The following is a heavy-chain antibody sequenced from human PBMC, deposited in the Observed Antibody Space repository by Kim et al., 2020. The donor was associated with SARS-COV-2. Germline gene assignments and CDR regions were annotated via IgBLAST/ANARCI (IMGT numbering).Heavy chain of an antibody. Sequence: GGSLRLSCAASGFTFSSYSMNWVRQAPGKGLEWVSSISSSSSYIYYADSVKGRFTISRDNAKNSLYLQMNSLRAEDTAVYYCARDQYYDILTGYPRLSDYYYYGMDVWGQGTTVTVSS. CDR3: ARDQYYDILTGYPRLSDYYYYGMDV. CDR1: GFTFSSYS. V-gene: IGHV3-21*01. CDR2: ISSSSSYI. J-gene: IGHJ6*02. D-gene: IGHD3-9*01.